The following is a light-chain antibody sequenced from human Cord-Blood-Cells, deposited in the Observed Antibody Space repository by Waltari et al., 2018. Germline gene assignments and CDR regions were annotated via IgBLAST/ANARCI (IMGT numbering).Light chain of an antibody. CDR2: QDS. CDR1: KLGATY. J-gene: IGLJ2*01. V-gene: IGLV3-1*01. Sequence: SYELTQPPSVSVSPGQTASIPCSGDKLGATYACRYQQKPGQSPVLVIYQDSKRPSGIPERFSGSNSGNTATLTISGTQAMDEADYYCQAWDSSTVVFGGGTKLTVL. CDR3: QAWDSSTVV.